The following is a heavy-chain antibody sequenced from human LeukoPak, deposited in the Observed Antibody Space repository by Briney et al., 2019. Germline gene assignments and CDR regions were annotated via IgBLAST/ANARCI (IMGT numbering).Heavy chain of an antibody. V-gene: IGHV4-4*02. D-gene: IGHD6-13*01. Sequence: PSQTLSLTCAVSGDSISSSHWWTWVRQPPGKGLEWIGEIYHRGTTNYNLSLKSRVTISVDRSKNQFSLRLTSVTAADTAVYYCARDDSSLNWFDPWGQGTLVTVSS. CDR2: IYHRGTT. CDR3: ARDDSSLNWFDP. J-gene: IGHJ5*02. CDR1: GDSISSSHW.